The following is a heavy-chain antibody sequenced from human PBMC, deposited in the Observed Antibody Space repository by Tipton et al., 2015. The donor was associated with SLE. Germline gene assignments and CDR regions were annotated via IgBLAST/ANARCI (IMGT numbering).Heavy chain of an antibody. J-gene: IGHJ3*02. CDR3: ARPYLITIFGVGDTFDI. CDR1: GGSVSSGSYY. CDR2: IYYSGST. D-gene: IGHD3-3*01. V-gene: IGHV4-61*01. Sequence: TLSLTCTVSGGSVSSGSYYWSWIRQPPGKGLEWIGYIYYSGSTNYNPSLESRVTISIDTSKNQFSLKLSSVTAADTAVYYCARPYLITIFGVGDTFDIWGQGTMVTVSS.